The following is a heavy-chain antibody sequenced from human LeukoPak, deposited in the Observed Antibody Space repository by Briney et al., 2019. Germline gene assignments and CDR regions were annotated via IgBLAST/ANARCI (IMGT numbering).Heavy chain of an antibody. J-gene: IGHJ4*02. D-gene: IGHD3-10*01. V-gene: IGHV3-30-3*01. CDR2: ISYDGSNK. CDR3: ARSGFDY. Sequence: GGSLRLSCAASGFTFNTYARHWVRQAPGKGLEWVAVISYDGSNKYYGDSVKGRFTISRDNSKNTLYLQMNSLRAEDTAVYYCARSGFDYWGQGTLVTASS. CDR1: GFTFNTYA.